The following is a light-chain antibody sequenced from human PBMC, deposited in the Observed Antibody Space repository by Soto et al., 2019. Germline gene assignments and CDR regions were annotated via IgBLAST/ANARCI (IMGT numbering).Light chain of an antibody. Sequence: DIQMTQSPSSLSASVGDRVTVTCRASQSIGRSLNWYQQKPGKAPKLLIYDVSSLQTGVPSRFSGDESGTDGTLTLSVRQPEDFATYYCQQSFRAPRTFGQGTKLDIQ. CDR1: QSIGRS. J-gene: IGKJ2*01. V-gene: IGKV1-39*01. CDR2: DVS. CDR3: QQSFRAPRT.